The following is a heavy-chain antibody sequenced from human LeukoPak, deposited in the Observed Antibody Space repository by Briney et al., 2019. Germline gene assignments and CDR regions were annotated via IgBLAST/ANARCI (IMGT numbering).Heavy chain of an antibody. J-gene: IGHJ4*02. CDR3: ARGGNYDYGDYDVDY. D-gene: IGHD4-17*01. CDR1: GFTFGDYA. Sequence: TGGSLRLSCTASGFTFGDYAMSWVRQAPGKGLEWVSSISSSSSYIYYADSVKGRFTISRDNAKNSLYLQTNSLRAEDTAVYYCARGGNYDYGDYDVDYWGQGTLVTVSS. V-gene: IGHV3-21*01. CDR2: ISSSSSYI.